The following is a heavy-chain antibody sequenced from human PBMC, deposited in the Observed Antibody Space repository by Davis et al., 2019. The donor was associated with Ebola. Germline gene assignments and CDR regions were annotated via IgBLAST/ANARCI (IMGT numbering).Heavy chain of an antibody. Sequence: GESLKISCAASGFTVSSNYMSWVRQAPGKGLEWVSAISGSGGSTYYADSVKGRFTISRDNSKNTLYLQMNSLRAEDTAVYYCAKCEATVTAQFDYWGQGTLVTVSS. J-gene: IGHJ4*02. D-gene: IGHD4-17*01. CDR2: ISGSGGST. CDR3: AKCEATVTAQFDY. CDR1: GFTVSSNY. V-gene: IGHV3-23*01.